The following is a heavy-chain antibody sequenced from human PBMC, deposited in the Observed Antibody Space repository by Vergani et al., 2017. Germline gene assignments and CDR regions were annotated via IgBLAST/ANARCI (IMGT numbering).Heavy chain of an antibody. Sequence: EVQLVESGGGLVQPGGSLRLSCAASGFTVSSNYMSWVRPAPGKGLEWVSVIYSGGSTYHADSVKGRFTISRHNSKNTLYLQMNSLRAEDTAVYYCASLGFGESPAGGAVDIWGQGTMVTVSS. J-gene: IGHJ3*02. CDR2: IYSGGST. D-gene: IGHD3-10*01. CDR1: GFTVSSNY. CDR3: ASLGFGESPAGGAVDI. V-gene: IGHV3-53*04.